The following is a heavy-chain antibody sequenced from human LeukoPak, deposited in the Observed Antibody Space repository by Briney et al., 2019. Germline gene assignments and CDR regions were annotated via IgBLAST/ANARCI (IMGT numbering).Heavy chain of an antibody. D-gene: IGHD1-26*01. J-gene: IGHJ4*02. Sequence: PGGSLRLSCAASEFTFSTYGMHWVRQAPDKGLEWVAFIRYDGTNKYYADSVKGRFTISRDNSKNTLYLQMNSLRAEDTAVYYCARGTIGGAPPFDYWGQGTLVTVSS. CDR3: ARGTIGGAPPFDY. CDR2: IRYDGTNK. V-gene: IGHV3-30*02. CDR1: EFTFSTYG.